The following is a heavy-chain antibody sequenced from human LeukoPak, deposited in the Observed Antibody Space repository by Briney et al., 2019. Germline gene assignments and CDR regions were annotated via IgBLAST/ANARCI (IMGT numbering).Heavy chain of an antibody. V-gene: IGHV4-61*02. CDR1: GGSISSGSYY. CDR3: ARLSNYDFWSGSPYYYMDV. Sequence: PSETLSLTCTVSGGSISSGSYYWSWIRQPAGKGLEWIGRIYTSGSTNYNPSLKSRVTISVDTSKNQFSLKLSSVTAADTAVYYCARLSNYDFWSGSPYYYMDVWGKGTTVTVSS. CDR2: IYTSGST. D-gene: IGHD3-3*01. J-gene: IGHJ6*03.